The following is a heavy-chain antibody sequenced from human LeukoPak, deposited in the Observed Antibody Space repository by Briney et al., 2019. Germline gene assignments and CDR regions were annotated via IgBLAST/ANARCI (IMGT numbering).Heavy chain of an antibody. CDR1: GFTFSHYW. V-gene: IGHV3-7*01. D-gene: IGHD3-3*01. Sequence: GGSLRLSCAVSGFTFSHYWMSWVRQAPGKGLEWAANIKPDGSDTYYMDSVEGRFTISRDNAMSSLYPQMNSLRAEDTAVYYCARVGYNNYDLDFWGQGTLVTVSS. CDR2: IKPDGSDT. CDR3: ARVGYNNYDLDF. J-gene: IGHJ4*02.